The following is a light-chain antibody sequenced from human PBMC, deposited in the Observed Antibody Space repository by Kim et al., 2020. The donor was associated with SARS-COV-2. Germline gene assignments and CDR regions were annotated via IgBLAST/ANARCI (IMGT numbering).Light chain of an antibody. Sequence: GKTVTISCTRSSGTIDSSYVQWYQQRPGSPPTAVIYGHAQRPSGVPDRFSGSIDRSSNSASLTISGLKTEDEADYYCQSYDSNRWLFGGGTQLTVL. J-gene: IGLJ3*02. CDR1: SGTIDSSY. CDR2: GHA. V-gene: IGLV6-57*01. CDR3: QSYDSNRWL.